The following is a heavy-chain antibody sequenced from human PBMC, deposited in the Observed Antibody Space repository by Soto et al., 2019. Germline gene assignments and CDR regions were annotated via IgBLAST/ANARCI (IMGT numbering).Heavy chain of an antibody. Sequence: QVQLQESGPGLVKPSETLSLTCTVSGGSISSYYWSWIRQPPGKGLEWIGYIYYSGSTNYNPSLKSRVTISVATSKNQSSLKLRSVSAADTAVYYCARESPDYGDNWFDPGGQGTLVTVSS. CDR1: GGSISSYY. V-gene: IGHV4-59*01. D-gene: IGHD4-17*01. CDR2: IYYSGST. J-gene: IGHJ5*02. CDR3: ARESPDYGDNWFDP.